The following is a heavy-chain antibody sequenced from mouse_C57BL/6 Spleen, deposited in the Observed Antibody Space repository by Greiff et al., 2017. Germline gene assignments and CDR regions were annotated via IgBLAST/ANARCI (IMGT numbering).Heavy chain of an antibody. CDR2: INPNNGGT. Sequence: EVQLQQSGPELVKPGASVKISCKASGYTFTDYYMTWVKQSHGKSLEWIGDINPNNGGTSYNQKFKGKATLTVDKSSSTAYMELRSLTSEDSAVYYCARGYDGYFYAMDYWGQGTSVTVSS. CDR3: ARGYDGYFYAMDY. D-gene: IGHD2-3*01. J-gene: IGHJ4*01. CDR1: GYTFTDYY. V-gene: IGHV1-26*01.